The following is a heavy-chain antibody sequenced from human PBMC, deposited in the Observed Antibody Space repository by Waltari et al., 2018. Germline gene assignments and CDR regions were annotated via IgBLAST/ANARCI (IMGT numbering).Heavy chain of an antibody. V-gene: IGHV4-39*01. CDR1: GGSISSSSYY. CDR3: ARLGKVVRGVSDY. Sequence: QLQLQESGPGLVKPSETLSLTCTVSGGSISSSSYYWGWIRQPPGKGLGGIGRIYYSGSTYYNPSLKSRVTISVDTSKNQFSLKLSSVTAADTAVYYLARLGKVVRGVSDYWGQGTLVTVSS. CDR2: IYYSGST. D-gene: IGHD3-10*01. J-gene: IGHJ4*02.